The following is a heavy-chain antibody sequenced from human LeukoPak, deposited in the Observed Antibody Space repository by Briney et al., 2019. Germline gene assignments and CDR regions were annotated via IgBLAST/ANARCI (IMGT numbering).Heavy chain of an antibody. Sequence: ASVTVSCKASGYTFTNYAISWVRQAPGQGLEWMGWISAYNGNTNYAQKLQGRVTMTTDTSTSTAYMELRSLRSDDTAVYYCAREDSNHYYYYMDVWGKGTTVTVSS. CDR3: AREDSNHYYYYMDV. J-gene: IGHJ6*03. CDR2: ISAYNGNT. D-gene: IGHD4-11*01. V-gene: IGHV1-18*01. CDR1: GYTFTNYA.